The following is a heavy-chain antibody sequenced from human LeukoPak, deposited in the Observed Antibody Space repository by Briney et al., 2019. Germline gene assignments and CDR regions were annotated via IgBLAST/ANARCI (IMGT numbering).Heavy chain of an antibody. J-gene: IGHJ4*02. Sequence: PGGSLRLSCAASGFTFSSYAMHWVRQAPGKGLEWVAVISYDGSNKYYADSVKGRFTISRDNSKNTLYLQMNSLRAEDTAVYYCARDPPRRWGQGTLVTVSS. CDR2: ISYDGSNK. CDR1: GFTFSSYA. CDR3: ARDPPRR. V-gene: IGHV3-30-3*01.